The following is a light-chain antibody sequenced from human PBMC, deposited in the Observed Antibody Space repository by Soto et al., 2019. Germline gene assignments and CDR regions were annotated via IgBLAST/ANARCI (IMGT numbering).Light chain of an antibody. CDR3: ETWDSNTHV. CDR1: SGHSSYI. Sequence: QPVLTQSSSASASLGSSVKLTCTLSSGHSSYIIAWHQQQPGKAPRYLMKLEGSGSYNKGSGVPDRFSGSSSGADRYLTXXXXQSEDEADYYCETWDSNTHVFGTGTKVTVL. CDR2: LEGSGSY. V-gene: IGLV4-60*03. J-gene: IGLJ1*01.